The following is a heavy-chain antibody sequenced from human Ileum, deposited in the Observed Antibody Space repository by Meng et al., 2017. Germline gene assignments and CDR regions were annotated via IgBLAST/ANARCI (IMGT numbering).Heavy chain of an antibody. V-gene: IGHV4-61*01. D-gene: IGHD6-6*01. CDR2: IYYSGST. Sequence: QVRLQEAGPRLVRPSGTLSLACTVSGGSVSSGSYYWSWIRQPPGKGLEWIGHIYYSGSTNYNPSLKSRVTISVDMSKNQFSLKLNSVTAADTAIYFCARSSTSPASYFFDYWGQGTLVTVSS. CDR1: GGSVSSGSYY. J-gene: IGHJ4*02. CDR3: ARSSTSPASYFFDY.